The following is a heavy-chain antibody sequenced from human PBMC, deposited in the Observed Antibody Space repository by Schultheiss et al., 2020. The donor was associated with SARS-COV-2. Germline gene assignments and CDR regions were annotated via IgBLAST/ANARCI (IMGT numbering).Heavy chain of an antibody. CDR3: ARDLNFDWLLRVRYYGMDV. J-gene: IGHJ6*02. Sequence: ASVKVSCKASGYTFTSYYMHWVRQAPGQGLEWMGIINPSGGSTSYAQKFQGRVTMTRDTSTSTVYMELSRLRSDDTAVYYCARDLNFDWLLRVRYYGMDVWGQGTTVTVSS. V-gene: IGHV1-46*01. D-gene: IGHD3-9*01. CDR1: GYTFTSYY. CDR2: INPSGGST.